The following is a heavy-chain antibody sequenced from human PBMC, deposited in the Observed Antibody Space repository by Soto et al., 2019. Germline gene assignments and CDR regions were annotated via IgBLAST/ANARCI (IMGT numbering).Heavy chain of an antibody. J-gene: IGHJ5*02. V-gene: IGHV4-34*01. D-gene: IGHD2-2*01. CDR2: INHSGST. Sequence: QVQLQQWGAGLLKPSETLSLTCAVYGGSFSGYYWSWIRQPPGKGLEWIGEINHSGSTNYNPSLKSRVTISVDTSKNQFSLKLSSVTAADTAVYYCARDGGYCSSTSCYFRYRNWFDPWGQGTLVTVSS. CDR3: ARDGGYCSSTSCYFRYRNWFDP. CDR1: GGSFSGYY.